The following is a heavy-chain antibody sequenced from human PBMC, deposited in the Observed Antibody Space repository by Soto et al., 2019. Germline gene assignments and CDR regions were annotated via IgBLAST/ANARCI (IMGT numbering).Heavy chain of an antibody. CDR2: IIPIFGTA. D-gene: IGHD5-12*01. CDR3: ASPIVARPYYYYGMDV. V-gene: IGHV1-69*01. CDR1: GGTFSSYA. Sequence: XSVKVSCEASGGTFSSYAISWVRQAPVQGLEWMGGIIPIFGTANYAQKFQGRVTITADESTSTAYMELSSLRSEDTAVYYCASPIVARPYYYYGMDVWGQGTTVTVSS. J-gene: IGHJ6*02.